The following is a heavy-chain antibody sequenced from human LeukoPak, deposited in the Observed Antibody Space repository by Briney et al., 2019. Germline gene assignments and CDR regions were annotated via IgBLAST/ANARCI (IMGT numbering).Heavy chain of an antibody. V-gene: IGHV4-61*01. J-gene: IGHJ4*02. CDR2: IYYSGST. D-gene: IGHD3-10*01. Sequence: SSETLSLTCAVSGYSISSGYYWNWIRQAPGKGLEWIGYIYYSGSTKYNPSLKSRVTISVDTSKNQFSLKLRSVTAADTAVYYRGALWSPRYYFDYWGQGTLVTVSS. CDR3: GALWSPRYYFDY. CDR1: GYSISSGYY.